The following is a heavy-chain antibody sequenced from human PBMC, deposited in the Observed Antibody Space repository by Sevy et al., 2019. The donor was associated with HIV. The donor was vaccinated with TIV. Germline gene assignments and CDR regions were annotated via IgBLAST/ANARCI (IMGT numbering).Heavy chain of an antibody. D-gene: IGHD3-10*01. CDR3: ARVPTYYYGSATYFDS. CDR2: IGLYNGNS. Sequence: VSVKVCCKASGYTFSSNGIAWVRQAPGQGLEWMGWIGLYNGNSNYAQKFRDRVTMTADTSTSTAYMELRSLRSDDTAVYYCARVPTYYYGSATYFDSWGQGSLVTVSS. V-gene: IGHV1-18*01. CDR1: GYTFSSNG. J-gene: IGHJ4*02.